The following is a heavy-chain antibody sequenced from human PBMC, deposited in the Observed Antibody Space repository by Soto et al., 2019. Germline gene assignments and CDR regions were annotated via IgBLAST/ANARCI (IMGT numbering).Heavy chain of an antibody. CDR1: GDSISRDGSS. Sequence: QVQLQESGSGLVKPSQTMVLTFTVSGDSISRDGSSWSRLRQPPGKGLEWIGYIYHSGATYYNPSLKSRVTTSVDKSKNQFSLSLASVTAADTAVYYCAREMSYYFDSWGHGTLVTVSS. J-gene: IGHJ4*01. V-gene: IGHV4-30-2*01. CDR2: IYHSGAT. CDR3: AREMSYYFDS.